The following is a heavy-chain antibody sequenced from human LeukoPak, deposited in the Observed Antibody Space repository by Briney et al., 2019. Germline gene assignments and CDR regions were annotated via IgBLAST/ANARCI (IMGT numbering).Heavy chain of an antibody. CDR2: IIPIFGTA. J-gene: IGHJ5*02. Sequence: SVKVSCKASGGTFSSYAISWVRQAPGQGLEWMGGIIPIFGTANYAQKFQGRVTITADESTSTAYMELSSLRSEDTAVYYCAVGTDFWSGYDNWFDPWGQGILVTVSS. D-gene: IGHD3-3*01. CDR3: AVGTDFWSGYDNWFDP. V-gene: IGHV1-69*13. CDR1: GGTFSSYA.